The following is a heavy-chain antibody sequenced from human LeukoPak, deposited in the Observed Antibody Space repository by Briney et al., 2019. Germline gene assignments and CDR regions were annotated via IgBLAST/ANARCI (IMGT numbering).Heavy chain of an antibody. V-gene: IGHV3-48*01. CDR1: GFTFSSYT. CDR2: FDLSGTT. Sequence: GGSLRLSCAASGFTFSSYTMNWVRQAPGKGLEWISCFDLSGTTYYADSVKGRFTISRDNAENSLFLQMNTLRAEDTAVYYCARGAGPYGDYRDYWGQGTLVTVSS. CDR3: ARGAGPYGDYRDY. J-gene: IGHJ4*02. D-gene: IGHD4-17*01.